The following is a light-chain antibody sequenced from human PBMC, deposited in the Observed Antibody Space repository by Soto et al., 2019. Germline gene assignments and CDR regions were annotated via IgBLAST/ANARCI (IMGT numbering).Light chain of an antibody. CDR2: GAS. J-gene: IGKJ2*01. CDR1: QSVSGRQ. Sequence: IVLTQSPGTLPLSPGERATLSCRASQSVSGRQLAWYQQKPGQAPRLLIYGASNRATGIPDRFSGIGFGTDFTLTISRLEPEDFAVYYCQQYAASPTFGQGTKLEIK. CDR3: QQYAASPT. V-gene: IGKV3-20*01.